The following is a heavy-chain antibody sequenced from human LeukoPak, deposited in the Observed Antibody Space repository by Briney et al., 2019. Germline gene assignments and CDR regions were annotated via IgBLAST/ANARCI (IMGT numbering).Heavy chain of an antibody. V-gene: IGHV4-39*07. J-gene: IGHJ6*03. D-gene: IGHD2-15*01. CDR1: GGSISSSSYY. CDR3: ARGPAGWSLSTNYYYYMDV. Sequence: SETLSLTCTVSGGSISSSSYYWGWIRQPPGKGLEWIGSIYYSGSTYYNPSLKSRVTISVDTSKNQFSLKLSSATAADTAVYYCARGPAGWSLSTNYYYYMDVWGKGTTVTVSS. CDR2: IYYSGST.